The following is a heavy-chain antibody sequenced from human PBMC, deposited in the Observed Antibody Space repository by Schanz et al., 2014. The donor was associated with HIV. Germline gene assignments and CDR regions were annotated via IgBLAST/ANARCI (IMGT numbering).Heavy chain of an antibody. Sequence: QVQLVQSGPEVKKPGASVRVSCKASGYTFTTYGITWVRQAPGQGLEWMGWISAYNGNTNYAQKLQGRVTMTTDTSTSTAYMDLRSLRSDDTAVYYCARGAAEMATMTPWRYWGQGTLVTVSS. V-gene: IGHV1-18*01. D-gene: IGHD5-12*01. CDR2: ISAYNGNT. CDR3: ARGAAEMATMTPWRY. J-gene: IGHJ4*02. CDR1: GYTFTTYG.